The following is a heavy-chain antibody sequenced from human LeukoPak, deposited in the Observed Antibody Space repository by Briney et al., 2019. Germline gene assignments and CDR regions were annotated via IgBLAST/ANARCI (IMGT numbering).Heavy chain of an antibody. D-gene: IGHD4-17*01. V-gene: IGHV3-21*01. J-gene: IGHJ6*03. CDR3: ARDPYGDYDYYYYMDV. Sequence: GGSLRLSCAASGFTFSTYSMNWVRQAPGKGLEWVSSISSSSSHTFYADSVKGRFTISRDNAKNSLYLQMNSLRAEDTAVYYCARDPYGDYDYYYYMDVWGKGTTVTVSS. CDR1: GFTFSTYS. CDR2: ISSSSSHT.